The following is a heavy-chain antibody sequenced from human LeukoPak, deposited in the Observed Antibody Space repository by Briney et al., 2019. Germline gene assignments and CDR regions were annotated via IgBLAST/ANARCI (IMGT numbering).Heavy chain of an antibody. J-gene: IGHJ6*03. Sequence: GASVKVSCKASGYTFTGYYMHWVRQAPGQGLEWMGWMNPNSGNTGYAQKFQGRVTITRNTSISTAYMELSSLRSEDTAVYYCARGSSTLSYYYYYYMDVWGKGTTVTVSS. V-gene: IGHV1-8*03. D-gene: IGHD6-13*01. CDR3: ARGSSTLSYYYYYYMDV. CDR2: MNPNSGNT. CDR1: GYTFTGYY.